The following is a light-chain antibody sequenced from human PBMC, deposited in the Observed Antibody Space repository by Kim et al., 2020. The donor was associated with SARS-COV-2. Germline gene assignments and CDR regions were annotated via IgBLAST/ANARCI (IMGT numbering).Light chain of an antibody. V-gene: IGLV10-54*01. CDR1: SNNVGNRG. Sequence: QTATLTCTRNSNNVGNRGVAGRQHHQGHPPTPLFYRNKNRTSGIAERFAASRAGNTDSPTITTPQPEVEDDYYCSAWASSRSAWVLGGGTQLTVL. J-gene: IGLJ3*02. CDR3: SAWASSRSAWV. CDR2: RNK.